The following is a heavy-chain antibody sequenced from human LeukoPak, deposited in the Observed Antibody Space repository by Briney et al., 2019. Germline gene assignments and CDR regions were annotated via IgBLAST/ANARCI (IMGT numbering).Heavy chain of an antibody. CDR2: IRYDGSNK. CDR3: AKDLRSSGLKRGPYYYYMDV. D-gene: IGHD6-19*01. J-gene: IGHJ6*03. CDR1: GFTFSSYG. Sequence: EGSLRLSCAASGFTFSSYGMHWVRQAPGKGLEWVAFIRYDGSNKYYADSVKGRFTISRDNSKNTLYLQMNSLRAEDTAVYYCAKDLRSSGLKRGPYYYYMDVWGKGTTVTISS. V-gene: IGHV3-30*02.